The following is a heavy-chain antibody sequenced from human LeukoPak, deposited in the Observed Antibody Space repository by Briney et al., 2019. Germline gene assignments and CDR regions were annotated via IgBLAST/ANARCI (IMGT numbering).Heavy chain of an antibody. CDR1: GFTFSNYP. D-gene: IGHD5-24*01. Sequence: GGSLRLSCAASGFTFSNYPMHWVRQAPGKGLEYVSAISSNGGSTYYANSVKGRFTISRDNSNNTLYLQMGSLRAEDMAVYYCARAVGMATIGRMDVWGQGTTVTVSS. CDR3: ARAVGMATIGRMDV. J-gene: IGHJ6*02. V-gene: IGHV3-64*01. CDR2: ISSNGGST.